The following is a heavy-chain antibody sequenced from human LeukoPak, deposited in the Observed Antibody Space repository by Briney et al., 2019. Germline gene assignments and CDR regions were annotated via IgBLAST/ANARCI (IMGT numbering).Heavy chain of an antibody. CDR2: INNDGSHT. V-gene: IGHV3-74*01. CDR1: GFTFSSYW. CDR3: ARDRDSSSSFDY. Sequence: GGSLRLSCAASGFTFSSYWMHWVRQTPGKGLVWVSLINNDGSHTTYADSVKGRFTISRDNAKNTLYLQMNSLRAEDTAVYYCARDRDSSSSFDYWGQGTLVTVSS. J-gene: IGHJ4*02. D-gene: IGHD6-6*01.